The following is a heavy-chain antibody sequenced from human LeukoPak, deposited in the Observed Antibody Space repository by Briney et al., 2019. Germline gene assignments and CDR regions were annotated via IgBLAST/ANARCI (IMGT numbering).Heavy chain of an antibody. CDR3: VRHNYGYDY. J-gene: IGHJ4*02. D-gene: IGHD5-18*01. Sequence: GGSLRLSCAASGFTFNTYWMHWVRQAPGEGPVWVAHILNDGGSTSYADSVKGRFIISRDNAKNTLSLQMDSLRAEDTAVYYCVRHNYGYDYWGQGTPVTVSS. CDR1: GFTFNTYW. CDR2: ILNDGGST. V-gene: IGHV3-74*01.